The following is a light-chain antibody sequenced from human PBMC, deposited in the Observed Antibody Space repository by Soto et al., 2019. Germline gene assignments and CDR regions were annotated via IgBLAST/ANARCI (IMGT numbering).Light chain of an antibody. V-gene: IGKV3-11*01. CDR1: QTISTY. CDR3: QHRNNWPT. CDR2: DAS. J-gene: IGKJ1*01. Sequence: IVLTQSPATLSLSPGERATLSCRASQTISTYLTWYQQKPGQAPRLLIYDASDRATGIPARFSGSGSGTDFTITISSLEPEDYAVYYCQHRNNWPTFGQGTKVEIK.